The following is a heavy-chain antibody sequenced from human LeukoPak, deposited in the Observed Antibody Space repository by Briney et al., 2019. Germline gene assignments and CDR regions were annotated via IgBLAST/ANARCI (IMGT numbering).Heavy chain of an antibody. CDR3: AGDGDGFDP. V-gene: IGHV3-23*01. CDR1: EFTFSNYG. Sequence: GGSLRLSCAASEFTFSNYGMSWVRQAPGKVLEWVSTISSGVGRTYYADSVKGRFTISRDNSKNTVYLQMNSLRDEDTAVYYCAGDGDGFDPWGQGTLVTVSS. CDR2: ISSGVGRT. J-gene: IGHJ5*02. D-gene: IGHD2-21*01.